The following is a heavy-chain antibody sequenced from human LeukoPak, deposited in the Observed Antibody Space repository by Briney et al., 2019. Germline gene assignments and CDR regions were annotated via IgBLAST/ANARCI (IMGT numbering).Heavy chain of an antibody. Sequence: QTGGSLRLSCAASGFTFSSYEMNWVRQAPGKGLEWVSYISSSGSTIYYADSVKGRFTISRDNAKNSLYLQMNSLRAEDTAVYYCARDLWFGASPKDVWGQGTTVTVSS. CDR2: ISSSGSTI. CDR3: ARDLWFGASPKDV. D-gene: IGHD3-10*01. CDR1: GFTFSSYE. J-gene: IGHJ6*02. V-gene: IGHV3-48*03.